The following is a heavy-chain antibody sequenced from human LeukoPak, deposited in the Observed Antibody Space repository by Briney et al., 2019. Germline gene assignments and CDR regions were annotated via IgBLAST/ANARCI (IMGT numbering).Heavy chain of an antibody. Sequence: ASVKVSCKASGGTFSSYAISWVRQAPGQGLEWMGWINPNSGGTNYAQKFQGRVTMTRDTSISTAYMELSRLRSDDTAVYYCAIRDAYSPALFDYWGQGTLVTVSS. J-gene: IGHJ4*02. CDR1: GGTFSSYA. CDR2: INPNSGGT. D-gene: IGHD5-24*01. V-gene: IGHV1-2*02. CDR3: AIRDAYSPALFDY.